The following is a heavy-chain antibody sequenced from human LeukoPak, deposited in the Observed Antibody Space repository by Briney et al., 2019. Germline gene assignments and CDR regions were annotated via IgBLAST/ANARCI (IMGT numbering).Heavy chain of an antibody. D-gene: IGHD3-22*01. V-gene: IGHV1-69*06. Sequence: SVKVSCKASGGTFSSYAISWVRQAPGQGLGWMGGIIPIFGTANYAQKFQGRVTITADKSTSTAYMELSSLRSEDTAVYYCARIDSSGYLDYWGQGTLVTVSS. CDR1: GGTFSSYA. J-gene: IGHJ4*02. CDR2: IIPIFGTA. CDR3: ARIDSSGYLDY.